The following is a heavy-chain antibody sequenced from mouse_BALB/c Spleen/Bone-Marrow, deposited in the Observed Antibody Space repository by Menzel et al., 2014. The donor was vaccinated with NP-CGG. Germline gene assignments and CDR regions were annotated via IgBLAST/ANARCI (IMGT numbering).Heavy chain of an antibody. CDR1: GFNIKDYY. V-gene: IGHV14-4*02. J-gene: IGHJ3*01. CDR2: IDPENGDT. CDR3: TLYRFPPPGFAY. Sequence: VQLKHSGAELVRSGASVKLSCTASGFNIKDYYMHWVKQRPEQGLEWIGWIDPENGDTEYAPKFQGKATMTADTSSNTAYLQLSSLTSEDTAVYSCTLYRFPPPGFAYWGQGTLVTVSA. D-gene: IGHD2-14*01.